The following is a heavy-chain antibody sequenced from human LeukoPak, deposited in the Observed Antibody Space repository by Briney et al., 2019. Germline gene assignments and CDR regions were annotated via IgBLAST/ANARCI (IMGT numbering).Heavy chain of an antibody. CDR1: GYTFTSYG. CDR2: ISAYNGNT. Sequence: ASVKVSCKASGYTFTSYGISWVRQAPGQGLEWMGWISAYNGNTNYAQKLQGRVTMTTDTSTSTAYMELRSLRSDDTAVYYCAIRVDYYGSGSYLVGAFDIWGQGTMVTVSS. CDR3: AIRVDYYGSGSYLVGAFDI. J-gene: IGHJ3*02. D-gene: IGHD3-10*01. V-gene: IGHV1-18*01.